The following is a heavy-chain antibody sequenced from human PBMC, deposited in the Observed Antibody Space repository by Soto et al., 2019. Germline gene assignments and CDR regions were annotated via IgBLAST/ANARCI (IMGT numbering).Heavy chain of an antibody. D-gene: IGHD4-17*01. J-gene: IGHJ4*02. CDR3: ARELGNGVLPLDY. CDR1: GFTFSNYW. CDR2: INGDGTST. V-gene: IGHV3-74*01. Sequence: EVQLVESGGGLVQPGGSLRLSCAASGFTFSNYWMHWVRQAPGKGLVWVSRINGDGTSTAYADSVKGRFTISRDNVKNTLYMEMSSLRADDTAVYYCARELGNGVLPLDYWGQGALVTVSS.